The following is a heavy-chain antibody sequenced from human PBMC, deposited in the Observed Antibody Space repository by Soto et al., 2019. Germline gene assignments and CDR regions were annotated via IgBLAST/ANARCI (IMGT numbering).Heavy chain of an antibody. CDR2: ISWNSGSI. CDR1: GFTFDDYA. V-gene: IGHV3-9*01. CDR3: AKDRAPGYYYGMDV. J-gene: IGHJ6*02. Sequence: EVQLVESGGGLVQPGRSLRLSCAASGFTFDDYAMHWVRQAPGEGLEWVSGISWNSGSIGYADSVKGRFTISRDNAKNSLYLQMNSLRAEDTALYYCAKDRAPGYYYGMDVWGQGTTVTVSS.